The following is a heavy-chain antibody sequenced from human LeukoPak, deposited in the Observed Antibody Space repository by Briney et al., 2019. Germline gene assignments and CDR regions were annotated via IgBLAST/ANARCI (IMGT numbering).Heavy chain of an antibody. CDR3: ARQPLSSGTYFDY. J-gene: IGHJ4*02. CDR1: GGSISSSTYY. V-gene: IGHV4-39*01. CDR2: IYYSGST. D-gene: IGHD1-26*01. Sequence: SETLSPSCTVSGGSISSSTYYWGWIRQPPGKGLEWIGSIYYSGSTYYNPSLKSRVTISVDTSKNQFSLKLSSVTAADTAVYYCARQPLSSGTYFDYWGQGTLVTVSS.